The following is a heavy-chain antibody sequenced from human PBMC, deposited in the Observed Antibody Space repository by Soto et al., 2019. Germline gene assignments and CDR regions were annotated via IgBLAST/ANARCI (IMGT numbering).Heavy chain of an antibody. V-gene: IGHV1-18*01. J-gene: IGHJ6*02. D-gene: IGHD3-16*01. Sequence: QVQLVQSGAEVKNPGASVKVSCKASGYTFTRYGIGWARQAPGQGPEWMGWINTYNGNTNDAQNVQGRVTLTTYTSTSTAYMELRSLRSNDTAIYYCAMVDVYVTPSPQDVWGQGTTVIVSS. CDR2: INTYNGNT. CDR3: AMVDVYVTPSPQDV. CDR1: GYTFTRYG.